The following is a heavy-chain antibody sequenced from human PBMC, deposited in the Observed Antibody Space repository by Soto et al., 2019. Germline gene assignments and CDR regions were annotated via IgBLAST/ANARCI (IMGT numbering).Heavy chain of an antibody. CDR3: ARALKSDVAARDYYYYGMDV. CDR1: GGSFSGYY. J-gene: IGHJ6*02. D-gene: IGHD6-6*01. CDR2: INHSGST. Sequence: QVQLQQWGAGLLKPSETLSLTCAVYGGSFSGYYWSWIRQPPGKGLEWMGEINHSGSTNYNPSLKSRVTISVDTSKNQFSLKLSSVTAADTAVYYCARALKSDVAARDYYYYGMDVWGQGTTVTVSS. V-gene: IGHV4-34*01.